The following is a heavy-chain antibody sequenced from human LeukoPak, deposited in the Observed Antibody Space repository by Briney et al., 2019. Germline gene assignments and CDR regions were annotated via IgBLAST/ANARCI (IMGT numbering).Heavy chain of an antibody. CDR1: GFTFGDYA. D-gene: IGHD4-23*01. Sequence: GGSLRLSCTASGFTFGDYAMSWVRQAPGKGLELVGFIRSKAYGGTTEYAASVKGRFTISRDDSKSIAYLQMNSLKTEDTAVYYCTRVHGGNCGGRGPDFDYWGQGTLVTVSS. V-gene: IGHV3-49*04. CDR2: IRSKAYGGTT. J-gene: IGHJ4*02. CDR3: TRVHGGNCGGRGPDFDY.